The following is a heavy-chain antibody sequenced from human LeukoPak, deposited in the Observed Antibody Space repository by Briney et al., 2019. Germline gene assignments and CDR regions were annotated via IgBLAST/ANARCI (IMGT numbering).Heavy chain of an antibody. D-gene: IGHD5-24*01. V-gene: IGHV3-23*01. CDR1: GFTFSSYA. CDR2: ISGSGGST. Sequence: GGSLRLSCAASGFTFSSYAMSWVRQAPGKGLEWVSAISGSGGSTYYAGSVKGRFTISRDNSKNTLYLQMNSLRAEDTAVYYCAKDLGRDGYNYFDYWGQGTLVTVSS. CDR3: AKDLGRDGYNYFDY. J-gene: IGHJ4*02.